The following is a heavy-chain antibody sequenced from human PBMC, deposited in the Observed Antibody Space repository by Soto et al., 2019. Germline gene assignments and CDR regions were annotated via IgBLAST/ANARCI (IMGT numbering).Heavy chain of an antibody. J-gene: IGHJ4*02. CDR3: ASQGGGGYCSGGSCY. CDR2: ISSSSSYI. D-gene: IGHD2-15*01. CDR1: GFTFSSYS. V-gene: IGHV3-21*01. Sequence: ESGGGLVKPGGSLRLSCAASGFTFSSYSMNWVRQAPGKGLEWVSSISSSSSYIYYADSVKGRFTISRDNAKNSLYLQMNSLRAEDTAVYYCASQGGGGYCSGGSCYWGQGTLVTVSS.